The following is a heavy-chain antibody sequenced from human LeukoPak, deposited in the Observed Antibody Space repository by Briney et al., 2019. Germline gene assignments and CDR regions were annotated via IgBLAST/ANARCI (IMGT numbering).Heavy chain of an antibody. CDR3: ARVGYTSSWYSAFDC. CDR2: IYYSGST. D-gene: IGHD6-13*01. Sequence: SETLSLTCTVSGGSISSGDYYWSWIRQPPGKGLEWIGYIYYSGSTYYNPSLKSRIIMSVDTSKNQFSLKLSSLTAADTAVYYCARVGYTSSWYSAFDCWGQGTLVTVSS. CDR1: GGSISSGDYY. J-gene: IGHJ4*02. V-gene: IGHV4-30-4*01.